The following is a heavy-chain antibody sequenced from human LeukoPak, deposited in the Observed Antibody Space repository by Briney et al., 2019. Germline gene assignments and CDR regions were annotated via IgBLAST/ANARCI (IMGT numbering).Heavy chain of an antibody. CDR1: GFTFTAYW. D-gene: IGHD4-23*01. CDR3: ARGRPHGNDY. Sequence: PGGSLRLSCAASGFTFTAYWMHWVRQAPGKGLVWVSRINSDDSTTTYADSVKGRFTISRDNAKNTLYLQMNSLRVEDTAVYYCARGRPHGNDYWGQGTLVTVSS. V-gene: IGHV3-74*01. CDR2: INSDDSTT. J-gene: IGHJ4*02.